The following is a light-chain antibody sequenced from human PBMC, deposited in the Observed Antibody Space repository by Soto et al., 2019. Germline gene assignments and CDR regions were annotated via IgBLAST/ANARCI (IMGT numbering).Light chain of an antibody. CDR2: GNS. J-gene: IGLJ3*02. V-gene: IGLV1-40*01. Sequence: QSVRTQPPSVSGAPGQRVTISCTGSSSNIGAGYDVHWYQQLPGTAPKLLICGNSNRPSGVPDRFSGSKSGTSASLAITGLQAEDEADYYCQSYDSSLSGWVFGGGNKLTVL. CDR1: SSNIGAGYD. CDR3: QSYDSSLSGWV.